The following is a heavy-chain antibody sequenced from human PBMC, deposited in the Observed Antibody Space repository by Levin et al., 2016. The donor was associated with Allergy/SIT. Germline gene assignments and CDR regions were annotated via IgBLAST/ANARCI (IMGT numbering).Heavy chain of an antibody. Sequence: SETLSLTCTVSGGSISSGSYYWSWIRQPAGKGLEWIGRIYTSGSTNYNPSLKSRVTISVDTSKNQFSLKLSSVTAADTAVYYCARESGGGGTASAFDIWGQGTMVTVSS. CDR1: GGSISSGSYY. V-gene: IGHV4-61*02. D-gene: IGHD3-16*01. CDR3: ARESGGGGTASAFDI. CDR2: IYTSGST. J-gene: IGHJ3*02.